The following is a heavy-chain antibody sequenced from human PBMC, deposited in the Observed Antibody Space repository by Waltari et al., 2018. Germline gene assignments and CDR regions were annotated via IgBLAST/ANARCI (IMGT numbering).Heavy chain of an antibody. CDR3: VKERGLQRFFDS. J-gene: IGHJ4*02. CDR1: TFTFTYSA. Sequence: EVQLVESGGGLVQPGGSLRLSCSASTFTFTYSAMHWVRQAAGKGLEYVSSISADGSSTYYADSVKGRFTISRDNSKDTLYLHMSSLRREDTAVYYCVKERGLQRFFDSWGQGTLVTVSS. V-gene: IGHV3-64D*06. CDR2: ISADGSST. D-gene: IGHD1-1*01.